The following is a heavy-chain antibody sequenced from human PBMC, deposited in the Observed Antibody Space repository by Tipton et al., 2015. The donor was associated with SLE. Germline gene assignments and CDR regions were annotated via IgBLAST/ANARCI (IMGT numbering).Heavy chain of an antibody. J-gene: IGHJ6*02. D-gene: IGHD3-9*01. V-gene: IGHV4-38-2*01. CDR3: VSSGYPLGTFES. CDR2: IHHSGTT. Sequence: TLSLTCDVSGYFINRGYYWGWIRQSPEKGLEWIGSIHHSGTTFYRRSLKSRVTISRDTSKNQFSLKLSVVTAADTAVYYCVSSGYPLGTFESWGQGTTVTVSS. CDR1: GYFINRGYY.